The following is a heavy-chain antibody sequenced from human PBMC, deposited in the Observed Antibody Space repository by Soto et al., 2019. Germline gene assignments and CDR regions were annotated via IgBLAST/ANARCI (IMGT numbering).Heavy chain of an antibody. CDR3: AGGITLDY. CDR1: GASIRSDGYY. Sequence: SETLSLTCTVSGASIRSDGYYWTWIRQHPGEGLEWIGYIYHSGTTHYNPSLRSRVSISVDTSKNQFSLKLSSVTAADTAVYYCAGGITLDYWGQGTVVTVSS. J-gene: IGHJ4*02. D-gene: IGHD3-10*01. CDR2: IYHSGTT. V-gene: IGHV4-31*03.